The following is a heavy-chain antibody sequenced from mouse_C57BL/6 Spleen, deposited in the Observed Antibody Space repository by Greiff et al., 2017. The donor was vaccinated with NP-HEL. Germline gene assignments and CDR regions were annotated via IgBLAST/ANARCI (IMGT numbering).Heavy chain of an antibody. J-gene: IGHJ2*01. CDR2: ISGGGGNT. CDR3: ARQGKGLRGGFDY. D-gene: IGHD2-4*01. CDR1: GFTFSSYT. Sequence: EVKVEESGGGLVKPGGSLKLSCAASGFTFSSYTMSWVRQTPEKRLEWVATISGGGGNTYYPDSVKGRFTISRDNAKNTLYLQMSSLRSEDTALYYCARQGKGLRGGFDYWGQGTTLTVSS. V-gene: IGHV5-9*01.